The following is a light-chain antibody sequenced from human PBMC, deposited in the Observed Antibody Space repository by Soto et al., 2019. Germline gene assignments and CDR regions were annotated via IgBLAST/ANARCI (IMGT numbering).Light chain of an antibody. V-gene: IGKV1-5*01. CDR1: QPFXRW. CDR2: DAS. Sequence: IQLTKTPATLSASVGDEVTITCRASQPFXRWLAWYQKKPGRAPKFLIYDASTLESGVPSRFSGSGSETEFTLTISGLQPDDFATYFCHPRAFGQGTRLEIK. CDR3: HPRA. J-gene: IGKJ5*01.